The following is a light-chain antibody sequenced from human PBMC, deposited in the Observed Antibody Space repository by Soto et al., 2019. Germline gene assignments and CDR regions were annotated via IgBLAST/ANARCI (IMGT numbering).Light chain of an antibody. Sequence: EIVLTQSPGTLSVSPGEGATLSCRASQSVSSKLAWYQQKPGQAPRLLFYGASTGATGIPARFSGSGSETDFTLSFSTLNSEDFAVYSCQQNNNGPGWFGQGTK. CDR1: QSVSSK. CDR3: QQNNNGPGW. CDR2: GAS. V-gene: IGKV3-15*01. J-gene: IGKJ1*01.